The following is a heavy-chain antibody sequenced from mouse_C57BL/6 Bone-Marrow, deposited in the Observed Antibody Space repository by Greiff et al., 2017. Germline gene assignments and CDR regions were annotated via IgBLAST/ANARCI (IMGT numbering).Heavy chain of an antibody. D-gene: IGHD3-1*01. CDR3: ASGPYYFDY. CDR1: GYTFTNYW. Sequence: VQLQESGAELVRPGTSVKMSCKASGYTFTNYWIGWAKQRPGHGLEWIGAIYPGGGYTNYNEKFKGKATLTADKSSSTAYMQFSSLTSEDSAIYYCASGPYYFDYWGQGTTLTVSS. CDR2: IYPGGGYT. V-gene: IGHV1-63*01. J-gene: IGHJ2*01.